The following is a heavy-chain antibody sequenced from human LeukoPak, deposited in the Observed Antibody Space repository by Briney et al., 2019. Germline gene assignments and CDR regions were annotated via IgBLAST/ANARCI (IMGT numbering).Heavy chain of an antibody. V-gene: IGHV4-61*02. D-gene: IGHD3-3*01. CDR2: IYTSGST. Sequence: SETLSLTCTVSGGSISSVSYYWSWIRQPAGKGVEWIGRIYTSGSTNYNPSLKSRVTISVDTSKNQCSVKLSSVTAADTAVYYCASGITIFGVPPSPHAFDIWGQGTMVTVSS. CDR3: ASGITIFGVPPSPHAFDI. J-gene: IGHJ3*02. CDR1: GGSISSVSYY.